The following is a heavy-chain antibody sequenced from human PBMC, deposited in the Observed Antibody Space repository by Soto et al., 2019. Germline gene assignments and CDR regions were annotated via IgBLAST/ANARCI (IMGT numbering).Heavy chain of an antibody. D-gene: IGHD3-10*01. CDR1: GFTFSSYE. CDR3: ARNMVRGVIITPPYYYGMDV. CDR2: ISSSGSTI. V-gene: IGHV3-48*03. J-gene: IGHJ6*02. Sequence: GGSLRLSCAASGFTFSSYEMNWVRQAPGKGLEWVSYISSSGSTIYYADSVKGRFTISRDNAKNSLYLQMNSLRAEDTAVYYCARNMVRGVIITPPYYYGMDVWGQGTTVTVS.